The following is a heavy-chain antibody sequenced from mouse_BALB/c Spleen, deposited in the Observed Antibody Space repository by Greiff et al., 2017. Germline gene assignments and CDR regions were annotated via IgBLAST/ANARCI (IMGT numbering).Heavy chain of an antibody. CDR3: ARKREYFDY. J-gene: IGHJ2*01. Sequence: EVQGVESGGGLVKPGGSLKLSCAASGFTFSSYAMSWVRQTPEKRLEWVATISSGGSYTYYPDSVKGRFTISRDNAKNTLYLQMSSLRSEDTAMYYCARKREYFDYWGQGTTLTVSS. V-gene: IGHV5-9-3*01. CDR2: ISSGGSYT. CDR1: GFTFSSYA.